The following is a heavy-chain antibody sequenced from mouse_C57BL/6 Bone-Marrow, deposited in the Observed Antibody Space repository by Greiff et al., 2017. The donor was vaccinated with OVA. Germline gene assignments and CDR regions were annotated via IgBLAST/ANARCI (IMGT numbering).Heavy chain of an antibody. V-gene: IGHV1-74*01. Sequence: QVQLQQSGPELVKPGASVKISCKASGYTFTSYWMHWVKQRPGQGLEWIGRIHPSDNDTNYNQKLKGKATLTVDKSSSTAYMQLSSLTSEDSAVYYCAICYYYGSSYLDYWGQGTTLTVSS. CDR2: IHPSDNDT. CDR1: GYTFTSYW. J-gene: IGHJ2*01. CDR3: AICYYYGSSYLDY. D-gene: IGHD1-1*01.